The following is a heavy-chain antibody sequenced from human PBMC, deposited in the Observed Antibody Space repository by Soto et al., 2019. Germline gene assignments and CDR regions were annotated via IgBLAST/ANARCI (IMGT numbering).Heavy chain of an antibody. CDR3: ARGGLRYFDQGNWFDP. D-gene: IGHD3-9*01. J-gene: IGHJ5*02. CDR2: IIPIFGTA. V-gene: IGHV1-69*13. CDR1: GGTFSSYA. Sequence: ASVKVSCKASGGTFSSYAISWVRQAPGQGLEWMGGIIPIFGTANYAQKFQGRVTITADESTSTAYMELSSLRSEDTAVYYCARGGLRYFDQGNWFDPWGQGTLVTVSS.